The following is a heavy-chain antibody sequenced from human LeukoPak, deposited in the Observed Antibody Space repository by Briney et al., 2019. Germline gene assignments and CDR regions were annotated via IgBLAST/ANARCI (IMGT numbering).Heavy chain of an antibody. Sequence: PGESLRLSCAASGFTFSSYAMSWVRQAPGKGLEWVSAISGSGGSTYYADSVKGRFTISRDNSKNTLYLQMNSLRAEDTAVYYCVYDSSGYYYLDYWGQGTLVTVSS. V-gene: IGHV3-23*01. CDR2: ISGSGGST. CDR1: GFTFSSYA. J-gene: IGHJ4*02. CDR3: VYDSSGYYYLDY. D-gene: IGHD3-22*01.